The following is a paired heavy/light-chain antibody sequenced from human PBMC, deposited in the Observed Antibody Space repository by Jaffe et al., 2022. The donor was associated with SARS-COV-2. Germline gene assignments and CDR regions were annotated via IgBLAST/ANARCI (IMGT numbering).Heavy chain of an antibody. J-gene: IGHJ4*02. CDR2: INWNSDGT. V-gene: IGHV3-9*01. CDR3: AKGACRSTSCSVEY. Sequence: EVQLVESGGGLVQPGRSLRLSCAASGFTFDDYAMHWVRQAPGKGLEWVSGINWNSDGTDYADSVRGRFTISRDNAKSSLDLQMNGLRAEDTAFYYCAKGACRSTSCSVEYWGQGTLVTVSS. CDR1: GFTFDDYA. D-gene: IGHD2-2*01.
Light chain of an antibody. Sequence: QSALTQPASVSGSPGQSITISCTGTSNGVGTYNLVSWYQQHPGKAPKLIIYEDTKRPSGVSNRFSGSKSGNTASLTISGLQAEDEADYYCCSYAGSSTWVFGGGTNLTVL. CDR3: CSYAGSSTWV. CDR1: SNGVGTYNL. J-gene: IGLJ3*02. CDR2: EDT. V-gene: IGLV2-23*01.